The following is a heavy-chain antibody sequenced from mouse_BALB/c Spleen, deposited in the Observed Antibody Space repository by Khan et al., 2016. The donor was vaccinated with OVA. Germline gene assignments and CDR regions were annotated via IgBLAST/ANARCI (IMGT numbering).Heavy chain of an antibody. CDR1: GFTFSTYG. V-gene: IGHV5-6*01. J-gene: IGHJ3*01. CDR2: VSTGGSYT. Sequence: DVQLVESGGDLVKPGGSLKLSCAASGFTFSTYGMSWVRQTPDKRLEWVATVSTGGSYTYYPDSVKGRFPISRDNAKNTLYLQMSSLKSEDMAMLYCTRLAYYYDSEGFAYWGQGTLVTVSA. D-gene: IGHD1-1*01. CDR3: TRLAYYYDSEGFAY.